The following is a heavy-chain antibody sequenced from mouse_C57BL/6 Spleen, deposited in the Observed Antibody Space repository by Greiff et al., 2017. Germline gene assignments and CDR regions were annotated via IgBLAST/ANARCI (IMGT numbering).Heavy chain of an antibody. D-gene: IGHD1-1*01. CDR2: ILPGSGST. CDR1: GYTFTGYW. CDR3: ARERKSTAVVAPLAY. V-gene: IGHV1-9*01. J-gene: IGHJ3*01. Sequence: VQLQQSGADLMKPGASVKLSCKATGYTFTGYWIEWVKQRPGHGLEWIGDILPGSGSTNYNEKFKGKATFTADTSSNTAYMQLSSLTTEDSAIYYCARERKSTAVVAPLAYWGQGTLVTVSA.